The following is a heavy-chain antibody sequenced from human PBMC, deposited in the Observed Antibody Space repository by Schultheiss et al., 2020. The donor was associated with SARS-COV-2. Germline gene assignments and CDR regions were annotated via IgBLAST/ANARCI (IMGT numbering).Heavy chain of an antibody. CDR1: GFIFSSYW. Sequence: GGSLRLSCAASGFIFSSYWMSWVRQAPGKGLEWVANIKQDGSEKYYVDSVKGRFTISRDNAKNSLYLQMNSLRAEDTAVYYCARGLGITFGGVIAYDAFDIWGQGTMVTVSS. V-gene: IGHV3-7*03. J-gene: IGHJ3*02. CDR3: ARGLGITFGGVIAYDAFDI. D-gene: IGHD3-16*02. CDR2: IKQDGSEK.